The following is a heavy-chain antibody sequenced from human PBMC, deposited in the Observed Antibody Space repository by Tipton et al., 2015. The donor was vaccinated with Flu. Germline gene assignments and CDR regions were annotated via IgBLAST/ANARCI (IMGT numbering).Heavy chain of an antibody. D-gene: IGHD3-16*01. V-gene: IGHV3-21*03. CDR3: AREGADDAFDL. J-gene: IGHJ3*01. CDR1: GFTFSSYS. Sequence: SLRLSCAASGFTFSSYSMNWVRQAPGKGLEWVSSMSSDSNHIFHADSVRGRFTISRDNAKSSLYLQMNGLRDEDTALYYCAREGADDAFDLWGQGTMVTVSS. CDR2: MSSDSNHI.